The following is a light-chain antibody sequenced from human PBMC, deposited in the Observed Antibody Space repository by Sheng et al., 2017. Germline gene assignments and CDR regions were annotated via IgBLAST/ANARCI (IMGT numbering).Light chain of an antibody. CDR3: CSYAGTYTFVL. Sequence: QSALTQPRSVSGSPGQSVTISCTGTSSDVGGFNSVSWYQQKPGKVPKVMIYDVTKRPSGVPDRFYGSKSGNTASLTISGLQAEDEADYYCCSYAGTYTFVLFGGGTKLTVL. CDR1: SSDVGGFNS. V-gene: IGLV2-11*01. CDR2: DVT. J-gene: IGLJ2*01.